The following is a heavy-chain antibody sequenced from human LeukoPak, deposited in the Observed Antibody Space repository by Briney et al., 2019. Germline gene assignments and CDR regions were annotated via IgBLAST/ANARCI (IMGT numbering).Heavy chain of an antibody. Sequence: GGSLILSCAASGFTFSSYEMNWVRQAPGKGLEWVSYISSSGSTIYYADSVKGRFTISRDNAKNSLYLQMSSLRAEDTAVYYCARDNYDSSGYYFDWGQGTLVTVSS. D-gene: IGHD3-22*01. CDR3: ARDNYDSSGYYFD. CDR1: GFTFSSYE. CDR2: ISSSGSTI. V-gene: IGHV3-48*03. J-gene: IGHJ4*02.